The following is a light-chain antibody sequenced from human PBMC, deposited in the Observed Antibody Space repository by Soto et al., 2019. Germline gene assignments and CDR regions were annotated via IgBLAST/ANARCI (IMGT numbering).Light chain of an antibody. J-gene: IGLJ3*02. Sequence: QAVVTQEPSLTVSQGGTVTLTCASSTGAVTSGNYASWFQQFPGQPPRTLIYTTNNRHSWTPARFSGSLLGGRAALTLSGAQPEDEAEYYCLLYYGGAHLVFGGGTKLTVL. CDR3: LLYYGGAHLV. CDR1: TGAVTSGNY. V-gene: IGLV7-43*01. CDR2: TTN.